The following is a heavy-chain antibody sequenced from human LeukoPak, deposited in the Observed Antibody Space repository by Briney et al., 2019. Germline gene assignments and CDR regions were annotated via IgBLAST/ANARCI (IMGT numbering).Heavy chain of an antibody. V-gene: IGHV1-8*03. Sequence: ASVKVSCKASGYTFTSYDINWARQATGQGLEWMGWMNPNSGNTGYAQKFQGRVTITRNTSISTAYMELSSLRSEDTAVYYCARGLAVVVPAAIHWFDPWRQGTLVTVSS. D-gene: IGHD2-2*01. CDR1: GYTFTSYD. CDR2: MNPNSGNT. J-gene: IGHJ5*02. CDR3: ARGLAVVVPAAIHWFDP.